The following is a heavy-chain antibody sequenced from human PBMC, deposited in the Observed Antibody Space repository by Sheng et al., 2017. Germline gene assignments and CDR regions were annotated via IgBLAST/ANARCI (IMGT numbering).Heavy chain of an antibody. D-gene: IGHD3-16*01. CDR1: GFTFGDYA. CDR3: TRCAGWGAAPDPTPFDP. Sequence: EVQLVESGGGLVQPGRSLRLSCTSSGFTFGDYAMNWARQAPGKGLEWVGFIRRKAYGGTTKYAASVQGRFTISRDDSKSIAYLQMNSLKTEDTAVYYCTRCAGWGAAPDPTPFDPWGQGTLVTVSS. V-gene: IGHV3-49*04. J-gene: IGHJ5*02. CDR2: IRRKAYGGTT.